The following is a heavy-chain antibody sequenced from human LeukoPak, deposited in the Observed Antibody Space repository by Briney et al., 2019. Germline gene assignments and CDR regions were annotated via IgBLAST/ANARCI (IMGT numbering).Heavy chain of an antibody. CDR3: ARDQRIWSGGYYGMDV. CDR2: ISYDGSNK. D-gene: IGHD3-3*01. J-gene: IGHJ6*02. V-gene: IGHV3-30-3*01. Sequence: GRSLRLSCAVSGLTFSSYAMHWVRQAPGKGLEWVAVISYDGSNKYYTDSVKGRFTISRDNSKNTLYLQMNSLRAEDTAVYYCARDQRIWSGGYYGMDVWGQGTTVTVSS. CDR1: GLTFSSYA.